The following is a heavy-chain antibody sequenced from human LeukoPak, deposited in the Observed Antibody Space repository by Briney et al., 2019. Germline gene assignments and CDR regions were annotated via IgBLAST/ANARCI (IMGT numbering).Heavy chain of an antibody. J-gene: IGHJ6*02. D-gene: IGHD6-19*01. CDR2: ISHDGCNK. V-gene: IGHV3-30*18. Sequence: GRSLRLSCVASGFTFKSYGMHWVRQAPGKGLEWVAVISHDGCNKYYADSVKGRFTISRDNSKNTLYLQMNSLRAEDTAVYYCAKARVSSGWFPSYYYGMDVWGQGTTVTVSS. CDR1: GFTFKSYG. CDR3: AKARVSSGWFPSYYYGMDV.